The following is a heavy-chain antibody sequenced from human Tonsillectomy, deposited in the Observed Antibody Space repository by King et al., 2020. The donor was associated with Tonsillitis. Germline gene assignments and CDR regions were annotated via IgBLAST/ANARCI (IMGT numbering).Heavy chain of an antibody. J-gene: IGHJ5*02. CDR2: IYHSGST. CDR3: ARGRVGSGSYYGWFDP. Sequence: LQLQESGSGLVKPSQTLSLTCAVSGGSISSGGYSWSWIRQPPGKGLEWIGYIYHSGSTYYNPSLKSRVTISVDRSKNQFSLKLSSVTAADTAVYYCARGRVGSGSYYGWFDPWGQGTLVTVSS. V-gene: IGHV4-30-2*01. CDR1: GGSISSGGYS. D-gene: IGHD3-10*01.